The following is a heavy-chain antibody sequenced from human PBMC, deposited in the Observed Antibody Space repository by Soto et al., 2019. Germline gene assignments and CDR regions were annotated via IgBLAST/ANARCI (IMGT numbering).Heavy chain of an antibody. CDR3: ARDGKVRGVRSYYYYGMDV. CDR2: ISAYNGNT. D-gene: IGHD3-10*01. J-gene: IGHJ6*02. Sequence: QVQLVQSGAEVKKPGASVKVSCKASGYTFTSYGISWVRQAPGQGLEWMGWISAYNGNTNYAQKLQARVTMTTDTSTSTAEMEQRSLRSEDTAVYYCARDGKVRGVRSYYYYGMDVWGQGTTVTVSS. V-gene: IGHV1-18*01. CDR1: GYTFTSYG.